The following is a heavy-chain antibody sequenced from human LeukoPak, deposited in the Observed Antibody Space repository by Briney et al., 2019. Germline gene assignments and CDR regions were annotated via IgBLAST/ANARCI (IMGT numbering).Heavy chain of an antibody. CDR1: GFTVGSNY. CDR2: INHSGST. D-gene: IGHD3-10*01. V-gene: IGHV4-34*01. CDR3: ARHGVYGLDY. J-gene: IGHJ4*02. Sequence: PGGSLRLSCAASGFTVGSNYMSWIRQPPGKGLEWIGEINHSGSTNYNPSLKSRVTISVDTSKNQFSLKLSSVTAADTAVYYCARHGVYGLDYWGQGTLVTVSS.